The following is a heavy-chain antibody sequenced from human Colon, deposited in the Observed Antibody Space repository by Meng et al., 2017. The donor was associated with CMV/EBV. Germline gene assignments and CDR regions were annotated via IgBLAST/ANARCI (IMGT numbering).Heavy chain of an antibody. CDR1: GVSISTHY. Sequence: QGPLQESGPGLVKPSETLSLTCTVSGVSISTHYWSWIRQAPGKGLEWIGSIHYSGSVDYNPSLRNRLIMSVDTSNNQFSLKLNSVTTADTAVYYCTERGVAYWGQGTLVTVSS. V-gene: IGHV4-59*11. J-gene: IGHJ4*02. D-gene: IGHD3-10*01. CDR3: TERGVAY. CDR2: IHYSGSV.